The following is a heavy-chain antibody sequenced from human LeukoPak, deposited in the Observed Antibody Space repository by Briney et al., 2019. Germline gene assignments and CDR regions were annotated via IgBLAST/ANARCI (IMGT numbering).Heavy chain of an antibody. CDR1: GGSISSYY. V-gene: IGHV4-59*01. J-gene: IGHJ3*02. Sequence: SETLSLTCTVSGGSISSYYWNWIRRTPGKGLEWIGYVYYSGSTNYNPSLKSRVTISVDTSKNQFSLKLSSVTAADTAVYYCARAEYSSSGSAFDIWGQGTMVTVSS. CDR2: VYYSGST. CDR3: ARAEYSSSGSAFDI. D-gene: IGHD6-6*01.